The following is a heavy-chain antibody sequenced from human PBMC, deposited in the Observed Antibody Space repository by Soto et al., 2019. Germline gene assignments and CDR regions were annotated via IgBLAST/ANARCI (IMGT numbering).Heavy chain of an antibody. CDR3: ARGAWCDS. CDR2: ISKSVGTT. V-gene: IGHV3-23*01. CDR1: GFTFGDYA. Sequence: EVQLLESGGGLLQPGGSLRLSCAASGFTFGDYAMSWVRQAPGKGLEWVSTISKSVGTTYYADSVKGRFTISRDNSKNTLYLQMNSLRADDTAVYYCARGAWCDSWGPGTLVTVSS. J-gene: IGHJ5*01.